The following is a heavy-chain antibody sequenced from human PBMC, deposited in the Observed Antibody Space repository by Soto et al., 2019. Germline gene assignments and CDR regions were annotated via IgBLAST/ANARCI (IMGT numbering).Heavy chain of an antibody. J-gene: IGHJ6*02. CDR1: GYSFTSYW. V-gene: IGHV5-51*01. CDR3: ARAVDYYYCHGMDV. CDR2: LYPGDSDT. Sequence: PGASLKISCKGSGYSFTSYWIGWVRQMPGNGQEWMGILYPGDSDTRYSPSYQVHVTISADKSISTACLRWCSLKASDTAMYYCARAVDYYYCHGMDVWRQGSTVTVSS.